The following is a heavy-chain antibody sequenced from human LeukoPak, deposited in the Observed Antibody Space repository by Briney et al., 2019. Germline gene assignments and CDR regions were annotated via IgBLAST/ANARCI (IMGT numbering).Heavy chain of an antibody. CDR2: TYYKSKWYN. CDR3: ARAPLLWFGDYFDY. Sequence: SQTLSLTCAISGDSVSSNSAAWNWIRQSPSKGLEWLGRTYYKSKWYNDYAVSVKSRITINPDTSKNQFSLQLNSVTPEDTAVYYCARAPLLWFGDYFDYWGQGTLVTVSS. D-gene: IGHD3-10*01. V-gene: IGHV6-1*01. CDR1: GDSVSSNSAA. J-gene: IGHJ4*02.